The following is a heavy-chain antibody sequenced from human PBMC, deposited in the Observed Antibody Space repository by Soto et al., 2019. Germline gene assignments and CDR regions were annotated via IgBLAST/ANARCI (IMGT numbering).Heavy chain of an antibody. CDR3: ARTDRITIFGDFDY. D-gene: IGHD3-3*01. CDR2: ISSSSYI. Sequence: GGSLRLSCAASGFTFSSYSMNWVRQAPGKGLEWVSSISSSSYIYYADSVKGRFTISRDNAKNSLYLQMNSLRAEDTAVYYCARTDRITIFGDFDYWGQGTLVTVSS. J-gene: IGHJ4*02. V-gene: IGHV3-21*01. CDR1: GFTFSSYS.